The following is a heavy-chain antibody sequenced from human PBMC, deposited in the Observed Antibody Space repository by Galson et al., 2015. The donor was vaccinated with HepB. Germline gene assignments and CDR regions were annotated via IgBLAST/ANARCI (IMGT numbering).Heavy chain of an antibody. CDR3: ARDAGYYDFSGFPAWLDV. CDR2: ISYDGSNK. V-gene: IGHV3-30*04. J-gene: IGHJ6*02. D-gene: IGHD3-22*01. CDR1: GFDFGNFA. Sequence: SLRLSCAAFGFDFGNFAMHWVRQAPGKGLEWVAIISYDGSNKYYGDSVEGRFTISRDDSKNSRATSRNTLYLQMDNLRVEDTAVYYCARDAGYYDFSGFPAWLDVWGQGTTVTVSS.